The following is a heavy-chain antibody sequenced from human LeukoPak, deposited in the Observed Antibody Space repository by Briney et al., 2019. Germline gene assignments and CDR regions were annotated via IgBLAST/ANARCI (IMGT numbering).Heavy chain of an antibody. D-gene: IGHD3-3*01. Sequence: ASVKVSCKASGYTFTSYGISWVRQAPGQGLEWMGWISTNNGNTNYAQKLQGRVTMTTDTSTSTAYMELRSLRSDDTAVYYCAREKGLRFLEWPIDYWGQGTLVTVSS. CDR3: AREKGLRFLEWPIDY. J-gene: IGHJ4*02. CDR1: GYTFTSYG. V-gene: IGHV1-18*01. CDR2: ISTNNGNT.